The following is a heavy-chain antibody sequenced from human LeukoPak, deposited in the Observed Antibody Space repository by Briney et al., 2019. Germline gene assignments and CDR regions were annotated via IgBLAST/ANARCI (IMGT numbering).Heavy chain of an antibody. V-gene: IGHV4-34*01. CDR2: INHSGST. CDR3: ASYPEEDYYDSSGYKFDY. D-gene: IGHD3-22*01. CDR1: GGSFSGYY. J-gene: IGHJ4*02. Sequence: SETLSLTCAVYGGSFSGYYWSWIRQPPGKGLEWIGEINHSGSTNYNPSLKSRVTISVDTSKNQFSLKLSSVTAADTAVYYCASYPEEDYYDSSGYKFDYWGQGTLVTVSS.